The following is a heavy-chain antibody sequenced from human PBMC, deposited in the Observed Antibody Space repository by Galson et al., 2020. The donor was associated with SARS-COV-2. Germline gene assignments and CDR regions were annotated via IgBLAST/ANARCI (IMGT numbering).Heavy chain of an antibody. CDR3: ARGVTSIAAAGYYGMDV. J-gene: IGHJ6*02. CDR1: GGSISSYY. V-gene: IGHV4-59*01. D-gene: IGHD6-13*01. CDR2: IYYSGST. Sequence: ASETLSLTCAVSGGSISSYYWSWIRQPPGKGLEWIGYIYYSGSTNYNPSLKSRVTISVDTSKNQFSLKLSSVTAADTAVYYCARGVTSIAAAGYYGMDVWGQGTTVTVSS.